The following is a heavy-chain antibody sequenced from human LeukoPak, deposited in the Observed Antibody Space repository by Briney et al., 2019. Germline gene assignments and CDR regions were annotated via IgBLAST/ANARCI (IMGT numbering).Heavy chain of an antibody. Sequence: PGGSLRLPCAASGFTFSDYYMSWIRQAPGKGLEWVSYISSSGTTIYYADSVRGRFTISRDNAKNSLYLQMNSLRVEDTAVYFCARAAGWFDPWGQGTLVIVSS. CDR2: ISSSGTTI. CDR1: GFTFSDYY. V-gene: IGHV3-11*01. J-gene: IGHJ5*02. CDR3: ARAAGWFDP. D-gene: IGHD1-14*01.